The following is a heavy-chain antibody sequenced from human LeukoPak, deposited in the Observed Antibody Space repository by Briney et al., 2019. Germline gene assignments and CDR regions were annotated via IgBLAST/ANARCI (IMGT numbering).Heavy chain of an antibody. CDR3: AKDGGDQNWFDP. CDR2: INPDNGDT. J-gene: IGHJ5*02. V-gene: IGHV1-2*02. D-gene: IGHD2-21*02. CDR1: GYTFTGYY. Sequence: PQSSVKVSCQASGYTFTGYYLQWVRQAPGHGLEWMGWINPDNGDTNHAQKFQGRITLTRDTSINTAYMELSRLTSDDTAVYYCAKDGGDQNWFDPWGQGTLVTVSS.